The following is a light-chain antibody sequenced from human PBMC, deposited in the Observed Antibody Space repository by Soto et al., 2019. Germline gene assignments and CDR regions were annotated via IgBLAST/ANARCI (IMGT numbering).Light chain of an antibody. CDR3: KQSSAFPGT. J-gene: IGKJ1*01. V-gene: IGKV1-5*01. Sequence: DIQMTQSPSTLSACVGDIVTITCRASQTITTWLAWYQQKPGKAPKLLIYAASTLESGVPSRFSGSGFGTDFSLTISSLQPDDFASYYCKQSSAFPGTLGQGTKVDIK. CDR1: QTITTW. CDR2: AAS.